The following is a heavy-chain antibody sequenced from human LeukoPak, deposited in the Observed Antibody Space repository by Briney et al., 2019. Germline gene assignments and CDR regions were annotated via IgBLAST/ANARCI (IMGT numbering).Heavy chain of an antibody. CDR1: EYSFTSYW. CDR3: ARSSDSSGYYDYFDY. J-gene: IGHJ4*02. CDR2: IYPGDSDT. Sequence: GESLKISCKGSEYSFTSYWIGWVRQMPGKGLEWMAIIYPGDSDTRYSPSFQGQVTISADKSISTAYLQRSSLKASDTAMYYCARSSDSSGYYDYFDYWGQGTLVTVSS. V-gene: IGHV5-51*01. D-gene: IGHD3-22*01.